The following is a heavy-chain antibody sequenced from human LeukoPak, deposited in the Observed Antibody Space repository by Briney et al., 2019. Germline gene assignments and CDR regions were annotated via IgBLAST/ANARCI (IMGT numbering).Heavy chain of an antibody. CDR1: GFTFSTYS. Sequence: GGSLRLSCAASGFTFSTYSMNWVRQAPGKGLEWVSYISSSSSTIYYADSVKGRFTISRDNAKNSLYLQMNSLRAEDTAVYYCAKDPNYYDSSGYYEPNWFDPWGQGTLVTVSS. D-gene: IGHD3-22*01. CDR3: AKDPNYYDSSGYYEPNWFDP. J-gene: IGHJ5*02. V-gene: IGHV3-48*01. CDR2: ISSSSSTI.